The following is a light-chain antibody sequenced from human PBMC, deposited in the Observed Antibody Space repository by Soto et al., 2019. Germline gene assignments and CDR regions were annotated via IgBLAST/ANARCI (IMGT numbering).Light chain of an antibody. V-gene: IGLV1-40*01. CDR3: QAYDYSLTAFV. CDR1: NSNLGAGYD. Sequence: QSVLTQPPSVSGAPGQRVTVSCTGNNSNLGAGYDVHWYQQLPGAAPKLVVFGNRNRPSGVPERFSGSKSGTSASLAITGLQAEDEADYYCQAYDYSLTAFVFGGGTQLTVL. CDR2: GNR. J-gene: IGLJ3*02.